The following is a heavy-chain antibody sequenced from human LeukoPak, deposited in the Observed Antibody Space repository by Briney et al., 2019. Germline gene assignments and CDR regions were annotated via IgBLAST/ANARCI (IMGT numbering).Heavy chain of an antibody. V-gene: IGHV3-7*05. CDR1: GFTFSSYW. CDR2: IKEDGGEK. Sequence: GESLKISCAASGFTFSSYWMSWVRQAPGKGLEWVANIKEDGGEKYYVDSVKGRFTISRDNAKNSLYLQMDSLRADDTAVYYCARARYLDLWGRGTLVTVSS. J-gene: IGHJ2*01. CDR3: ARARYLDL.